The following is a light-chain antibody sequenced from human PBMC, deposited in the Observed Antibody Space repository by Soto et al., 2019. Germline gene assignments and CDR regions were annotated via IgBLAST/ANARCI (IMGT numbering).Light chain of an antibody. CDR3: ETWDSNTHV. V-gene: IGLV4-60*02. CDR2: LEGSGSY. CDR1: SGHSSYI. Sequence: QLVLTQSSSASASLGSSVKLTCTLSSGHSSYIIAWHQQQPGKAPRYLMKLEGSGSYNKGSGVPDRFSGSSSGADRYLTISNLQFEDEADYYCETWDSNTHVFGGGIKVTVL. J-gene: IGLJ3*02.